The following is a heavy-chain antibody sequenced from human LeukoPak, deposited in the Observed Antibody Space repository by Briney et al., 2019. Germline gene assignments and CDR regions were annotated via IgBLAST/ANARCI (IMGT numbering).Heavy chain of an antibody. D-gene: IGHD2-2*01. CDR1: GFTFSSYG. J-gene: IGHJ6*03. CDR2: IRYDGSNK. V-gene: IGHV3-30*02. Sequence: GGSLRLSCAASGFTFSSYGMHWVRQAPGKELEWVAFIRYDGSNKYYADSAKGRFTISRDNSKNTLYLQMNSLRAEDTAVYYCAKDAGYCSSTSCYFTYYYYYMDVWGKGTTVTISS. CDR3: AKDAGYCSSTSCYFTYYYYYMDV.